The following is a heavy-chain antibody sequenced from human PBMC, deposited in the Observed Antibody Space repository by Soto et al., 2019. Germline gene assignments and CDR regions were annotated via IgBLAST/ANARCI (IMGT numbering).Heavy chain of an antibody. V-gene: IGHV1-69*13. CDR3: ARTTVEDYYDSSGYVAEYFQH. D-gene: IGHD3-22*01. J-gene: IGHJ1*01. CDR2: IIPIFGTA. Sequence: ASVKVSCKASGGTFSSYAISWVRQAPGQGLEWMGGIIPIFGTANYAQKFQGRVTITADESTSTAYMELSSLRSEDTAVYYCARTTVEDYYDSSGYVAEYFQHWGQGTLVTVSS. CDR1: GGTFSSYA.